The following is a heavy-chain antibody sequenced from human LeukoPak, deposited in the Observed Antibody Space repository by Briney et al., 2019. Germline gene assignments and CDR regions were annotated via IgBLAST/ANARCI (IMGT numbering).Heavy chain of an antibody. J-gene: IGHJ4*02. CDR1: GFTFSSYA. Sequence: GGSLRLSCVVSGFTFSSYAMSWVRQAPGKGLEWVAVIWYDGSNKYYVDSVKGRFTISRDNSKNTLHLQMNSLRAEDTAVYYCSANFDFWGQGTLVTVSS. D-gene: IGHD6-19*01. V-gene: IGHV3-33*01. CDR2: IWYDGSNK. CDR3: SANFDF.